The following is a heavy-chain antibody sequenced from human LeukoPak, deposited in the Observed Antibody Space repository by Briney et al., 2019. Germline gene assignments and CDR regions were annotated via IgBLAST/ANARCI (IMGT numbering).Heavy chain of an antibody. CDR2: VSTDGNIM. D-gene: IGHD4-17*01. CDR1: GFTFSSYW. CDR3: VRDRTTVTLFDS. J-gene: IGHJ4*02. Sequence: GGSLRLSCAASGFTFSSYWMHWVRQAPGKGLVWVSRVSTDGNIMSYADSVKGRFTISRDNAKNTVYLQMNSLRAEDTAVYYCVRDRTTVTLFDSWGQGTLVTVSS. V-gene: IGHV3-74*01.